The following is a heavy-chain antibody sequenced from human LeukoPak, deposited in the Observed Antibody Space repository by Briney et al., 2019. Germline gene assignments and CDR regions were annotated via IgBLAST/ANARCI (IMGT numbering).Heavy chain of an antibody. Sequence: ASLKVSCKASGYTFSSYGVTWVRQAPGQGLEWVGWISAYNGNTRYAQKLQDRVTMTTDTSTSTAYMELRSLSSDDTAVYYCARDSGIAAAGFYYYGLDVWGHGTTVTVSS. CDR3: ARDSGIAAAGFYYYGLDV. V-gene: IGHV1-18*04. CDR1: GYTFSSYG. D-gene: IGHD6-13*01. CDR2: ISAYNGNT. J-gene: IGHJ6*02.